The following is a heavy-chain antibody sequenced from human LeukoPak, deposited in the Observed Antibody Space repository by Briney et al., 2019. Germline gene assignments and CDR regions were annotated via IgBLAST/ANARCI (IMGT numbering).Heavy chain of an antibody. V-gene: IGHV1-46*01. CDR1: GYTFINSY. Sequence: ASVKVSCKSSGYTFINSYIHWVRQAPGQGLEWMGIINPSGGSPTYAQKFQGRVTMTRDTSISTAYMELSRLRSDDTAVYYCAIFVVVPAAICRSEYMDVWGKGTTVTVSS. CDR2: INPSGGSP. CDR3: AIFVVVPAAICRSEYMDV. D-gene: IGHD2-2*02. J-gene: IGHJ6*03.